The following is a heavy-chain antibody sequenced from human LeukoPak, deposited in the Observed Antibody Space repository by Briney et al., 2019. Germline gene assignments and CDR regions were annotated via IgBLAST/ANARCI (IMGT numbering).Heavy chain of an antibody. Sequence: GGSLKLSCAASGFTFSGSAMHWVRQASGKGLEWVGRIRSKANSYATAYAASVKGRFTISRDDSKNTAYLQMNSLKTEDTAVYSCTRSNHKTSGTRYYMDVWGKGTTVTVSS. CDR1: GFTFSGSA. CDR2: IRSKANSYAT. D-gene: IGHD3-10*01. V-gene: IGHV3-73*01. J-gene: IGHJ6*03. CDR3: TRSNHKTSGTRYYMDV.